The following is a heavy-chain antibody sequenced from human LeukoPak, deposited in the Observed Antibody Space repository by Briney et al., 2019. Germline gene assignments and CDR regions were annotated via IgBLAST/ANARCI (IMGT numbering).Heavy chain of an antibody. D-gene: IGHD5-18*01. Sequence: SVKVSCKASGGTFSSYTISWVRQPPGQGLEWMGRIIPILGIANYAQKFQGRVTITADKSTSTAYMELSSLRAEDTAVYYCAREGSYSYGLNFDYWGQGTLVTVSS. J-gene: IGHJ4*02. CDR2: IIPILGIA. CDR1: GGTFSSYT. CDR3: AREGSYSYGLNFDY. V-gene: IGHV1-69*04.